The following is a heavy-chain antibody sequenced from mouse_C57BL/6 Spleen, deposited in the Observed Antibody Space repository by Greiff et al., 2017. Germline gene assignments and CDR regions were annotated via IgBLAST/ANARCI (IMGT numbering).Heavy chain of an antibody. CDR1: GYAFSSYW. D-gene: IGHD3-1*01. J-gene: IGHJ2*01. V-gene: IGHV1-80*01. Sequence: QVQLQQSGAELVKPGASVKISCKASGYAFSSYWMNWVKQRPGKGLEWIGQIYPGDGATNYNGKFKGKATLKEDKSNSSAYMQIIRLTSEDSAVYFCANEGYRDYFDYWGQGTTLTVSS. CDR3: ANEGYRDYFDY. CDR2: IYPGDGAT.